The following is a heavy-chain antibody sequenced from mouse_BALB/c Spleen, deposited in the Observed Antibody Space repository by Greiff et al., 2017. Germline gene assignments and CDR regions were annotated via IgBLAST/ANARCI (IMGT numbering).Heavy chain of an antibody. V-gene: IGHV1-7*01. J-gene: IGHJ4*01. CDR1: GYTFTSYW. CDR2: INPSTGYT. D-gene: IGHD2-4*01. Sequence: QVQLQQSGAELAKPGASVKMSCKASGYTFTSYWMHWVKQRPGQGLEWIGYINPSTGYTEYNQKFKDKATLTADKSSSTAYMQLSSLTSEDSAVYYCADYDGYAMDYWGQGTSVTVSS. CDR3: ADYDGYAMDY.